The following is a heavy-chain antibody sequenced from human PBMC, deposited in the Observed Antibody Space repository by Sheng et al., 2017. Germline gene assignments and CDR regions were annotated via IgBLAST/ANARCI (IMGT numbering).Heavy chain of an antibody. CDR3: ARVGGVGYCSSTSCWPGAFDI. CDR2: ISAYNGNT. CDR1: GYTFTSYG. D-gene: IGHD2-2*01. J-gene: IGHJ3*02. V-gene: IGHV1-18*01. Sequence: QVQLVQSGAEVKKPGASVKVSCKASGYTFTSYGISWVRQAPGQGLEWMGWISAYNGNTNYAQKLQGRVTMTTDTSTSTAYMELRSLRSDDTAVYYCARVGGVGYCSSTSCWPGAFDIWGQGTMVTVSS.